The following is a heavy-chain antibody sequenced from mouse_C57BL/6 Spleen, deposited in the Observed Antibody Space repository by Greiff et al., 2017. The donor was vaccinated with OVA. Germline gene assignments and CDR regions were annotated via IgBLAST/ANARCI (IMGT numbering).Heavy chain of an antibody. CDR1: GYSITSGYY. Sequence: VQLQQSGPGLVKPSQSLSLTCSVTGYSITSGYYWNWIRQFPGNKLEWMGYISYDGSNNYNPSLKNRISITRDTSKNQFFLKLNSVTTEDTATYYCARDGYYFYAMDYWGQGTSVTVSS. CDR3: ARDGYYFYAMDY. V-gene: IGHV3-6*01. D-gene: IGHD2-3*01. CDR2: ISYDGSN. J-gene: IGHJ4*01.